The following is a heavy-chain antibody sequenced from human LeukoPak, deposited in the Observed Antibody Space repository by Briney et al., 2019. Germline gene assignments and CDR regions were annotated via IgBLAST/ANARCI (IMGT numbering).Heavy chain of an antibody. CDR3: ARHVSSSNDY. V-gene: IGHV5-10-1*01. D-gene: IGHD6-13*01. CDR2: IDPSGSYT. CDR1: GYSFTSYW. Sequence: GESLKISCKGSGYSFTSYWISWVRQMPGKGLEWMGRIDPSGSYTNYSPSFQGHVTISADKSISTAYLQWSSLKASDTAMYYCARHVSSSNDYWGQGTLVTVSS. J-gene: IGHJ4*02.